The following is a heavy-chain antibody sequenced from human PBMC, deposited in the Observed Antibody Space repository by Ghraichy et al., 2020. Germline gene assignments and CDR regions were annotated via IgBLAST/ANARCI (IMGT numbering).Heavy chain of an antibody. CDR1: GGSVSSGSYY. D-gene: IGHD5-18*01. Sequence: SETLSLTCTVSGGSVSSGSYYWSWIRQPPGKGLEWIGYIYYSGSTNYNPSLKSRVTISVDTSKNQFSLKLSSVTAADTAVYYCARSKVPIQPRYYFDYWGQGTLVTVSS. V-gene: IGHV4-61*01. J-gene: IGHJ4*02. CDR2: IYYSGST. CDR3: ARSKVPIQPRYYFDY.